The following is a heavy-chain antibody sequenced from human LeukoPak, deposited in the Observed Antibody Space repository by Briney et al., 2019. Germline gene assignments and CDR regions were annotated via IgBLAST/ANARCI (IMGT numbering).Heavy chain of an antibody. CDR2: ISGGGGST. CDR1: GFTFDDYA. CDR3: AKDMTPSYDSSGHYFDY. V-gene: IGHV3-43*02. J-gene: IGHJ4*02. Sequence: PGGSLRLSCAASGFTFDDYAMHWVRQAPGKGLEWVSLISGGGGSTYYADSVKGRFTISRDNSKNSLYLQMNSLRTEDTALYYCAKDMTPSYDSSGHYFDYWGQGTLVTVSS. D-gene: IGHD3-22*01.